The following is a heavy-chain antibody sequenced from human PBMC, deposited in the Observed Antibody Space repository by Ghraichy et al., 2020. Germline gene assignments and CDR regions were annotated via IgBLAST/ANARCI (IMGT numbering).Heavy chain of an antibody. CDR1: GGSISSSSYY. D-gene: IGHD6-19*01. V-gene: IGHV4-39*01. Sequence: SQTLSLTCTVSGGSISSSSYYWGWIRQPPGKGLEWIGSIYYSGSTYYNPSLKSRVTISVDTSKNQFSLKLSSVTAADTAVYYCARRRIAVAGGDLGKFDPWGQGTLVTVSS. J-gene: IGHJ5*02. CDR3: ARRRIAVAGGDLGKFDP. CDR2: IYYSGST.